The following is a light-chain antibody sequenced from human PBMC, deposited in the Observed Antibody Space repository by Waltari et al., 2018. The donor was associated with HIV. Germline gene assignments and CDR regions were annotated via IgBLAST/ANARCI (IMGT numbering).Light chain of an antibody. V-gene: IGLV3-19*01. CDR1: SLRSYY. Sequence: SSELTQDPAVSVALGQTVRITCQGDSLRSYYASWNQQKPGQAPLLVVYGNDKRPSGIPDRFSGSSSGNTASLTITGAQAEDEADYYCNSRDSSGHHLVFATGTTVTVL. J-gene: IGLJ1*01. CDR2: GND. CDR3: NSRDSSGHHLV.